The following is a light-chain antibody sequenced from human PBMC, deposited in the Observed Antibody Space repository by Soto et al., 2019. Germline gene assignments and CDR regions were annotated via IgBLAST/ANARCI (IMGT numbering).Light chain of an antibody. CDR2: GAS. V-gene: IGKV1-5*01. CDR3: QQYNSYPFT. Sequence: DIQMTQSPSTLSASVGDRVPITCLSSQSNSGWLAWYQQRPGQAPKLLIYGASNLERGVPARFTGSGSGTEFTLTISSVQAEDFATYYCQQYNSYPFTFGEGTKVDIK. CDR1: QSNSGW. J-gene: IGKJ4*01.